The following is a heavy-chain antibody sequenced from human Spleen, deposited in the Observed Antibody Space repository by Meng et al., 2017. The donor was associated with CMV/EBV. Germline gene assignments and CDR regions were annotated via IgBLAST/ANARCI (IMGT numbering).Heavy chain of an antibody. J-gene: IGHJ4*03. CDR2: IREDGSSK. D-gene: IGHD2-2*02. CDR1: GFTFSTSW. V-gene: IGHV3-7*01. CDR3: ARAGLGYCSVTSCYNDY. Sequence: GGPLRLSCAASGFTFSTSWMSWVRQAPGKGLEWVANIREDGSSKYYADPVKGRFTISRDNAKNSLFLQMSSLRAEDTAMYYCARAGLGYCSVTSCYNDYWGQGTTVTVSS.